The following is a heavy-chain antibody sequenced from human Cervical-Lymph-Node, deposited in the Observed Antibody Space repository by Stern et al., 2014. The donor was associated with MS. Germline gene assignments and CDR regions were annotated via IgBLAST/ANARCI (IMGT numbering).Heavy chain of an antibody. J-gene: IGHJ5*02. CDR1: GFSLSNARMG. D-gene: IGHD4-23*01. Sequence: ESGPVLVKPTETLTLTYTVSGFSLSNARMGVSWIRQPPGKALEWLAHIFSNDEKSYSTSLKSRLTISKDTSKSQVVLTMTNMDPVDTATYYCARTYGGNPMRAAWFDPWGQGTLVTVSS. CDR2: IFSNDEK. V-gene: IGHV2-26*01. CDR3: ARTYGGNPMRAAWFDP.